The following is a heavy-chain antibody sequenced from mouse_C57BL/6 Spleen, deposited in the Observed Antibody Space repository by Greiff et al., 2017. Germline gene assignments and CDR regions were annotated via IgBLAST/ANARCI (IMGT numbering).Heavy chain of an antibody. CDR2: IYPGSGST. CDR3: ARSCITTVDWYFDV. Sequence: QVQLQQSGAELVKPGASVKMSCKASGYTFTSYWITWVKQRPGQGLEWIGDIYPGSGSTNYNEKFKSKATLTVDTSSSTAYMQLSSLTSEDSAVYYCARSCITTVDWYFDVWGTGTTVTVSS. CDR1: GYTFTSYW. D-gene: IGHD1-1*01. J-gene: IGHJ1*03. V-gene: IGHV1-55*01.